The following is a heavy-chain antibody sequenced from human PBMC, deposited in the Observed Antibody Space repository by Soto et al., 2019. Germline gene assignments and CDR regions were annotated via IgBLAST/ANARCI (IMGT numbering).Heavy chain of an antibody. D-gene: IGHD2-8*01. CDR2: IRSKPDSNTT. V-gene: IGHV3-72*01. CDR3: ARAMTNSGYYYYYMDV. CDR1: GFTFSNAW. Sequence: PGGSLRLSCAASGFTFSNAWLNWVRQAPGKGQEWVGRIRSKPDSNTTEYAAPVKGRFTISRDDSKNTLYLQINSLKTEDTAVYYCARAMTNSGYYYYYMDVWGKGTTVTVSS. J-gene: IGHJ6*03.